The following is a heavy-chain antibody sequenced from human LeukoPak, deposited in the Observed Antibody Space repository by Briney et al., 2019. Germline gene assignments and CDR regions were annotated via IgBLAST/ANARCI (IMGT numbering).Heavy chain of an antibody. CDR1: GGSFRGYY. CDR3: ARTSSVWYFDL. Sequence: SETLSLTCAVYGGSFRGYYWSWIRQPPGKGLEWIGEINHSGSTNYNPSLKSRVTISVDTSKNQFSLKLSSVTAADTAVYYCARTSSVWYFDLWGRGTLVTVSS. V-gene: IGHV4-34*01. D-gene: IGHD6-6*01. J-gene: IGHJ2*01. CDR2: INHSGST.